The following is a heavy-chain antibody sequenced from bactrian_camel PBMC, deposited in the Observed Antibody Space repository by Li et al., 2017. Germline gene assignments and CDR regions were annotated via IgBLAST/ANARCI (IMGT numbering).Heavy chain of an antibody. CDR1: GFTFSSYY. CDR2: IYSDGVDT. CDR3: ATDALHGLGSPSN. V-gene: IGHV3S5*01. D-gene: IGHD5*01. Sequence: HVQLVESGGGLVEPGGFLRLSCAASGFTFSSYYMSWVRQAPGKGLEWVSSIYSDGVDTYYADSVKGRFTISRDNAKNTVYLQMNSLKSEDTALYYCATDALHGLGSPSNWGQGTQVTVS. J-gene: IGHJ4*01.